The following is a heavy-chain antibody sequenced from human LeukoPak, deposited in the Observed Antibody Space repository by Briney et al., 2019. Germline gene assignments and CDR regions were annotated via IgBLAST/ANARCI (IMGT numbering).Heavy chain of an antibody. CDR2: IYPGDSDT. CDR1: GYSFNNYW. CDR3: ARRRLGNSHDSSDVRGAFDI. Sequence: GESLKISCKVSGYSFNNYWIGWVRQMPGKGLEWMGIIYPGDSDTRYSPSLQGQVTISTDTFINTAYLQWGSLKASDTAIYYCARRRLGNSHDSSDVRGAFDIWGQGTMVTVSS. J-gene: IGHJ3*02. V-gene: IGHV5-51*01. D-gene: IGHD3-22*01.